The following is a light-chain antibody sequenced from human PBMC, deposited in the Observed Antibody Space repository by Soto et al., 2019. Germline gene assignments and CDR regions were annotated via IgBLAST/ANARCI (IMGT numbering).Light chain of an antibody. CDR2: GNI. V-gene: IGLV1-40*01. Sequence: QSVLTQPPSVSGAPGQRVTISCTGNSSNIGAGYDVHWYQQLPGTAPKLLIYGNINRPSGVPDRFSGSKSGTSASLAITGLQAEDEADFYCQSYDSRSVVFGGATKVTVL. CDR1: SSNIGAGYD. J-gene: IGLJ2*01. CDR3: QSYDSRSVV.